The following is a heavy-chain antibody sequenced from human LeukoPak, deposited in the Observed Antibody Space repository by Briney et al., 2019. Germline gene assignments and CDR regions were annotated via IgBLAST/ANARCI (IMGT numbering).Heavy chain of an antibody. CDR2: ISAYNGNT. CDR1: GYTFTSYG. D-gene: IGHD5-24*01. V-gene: IGHV1-18*01. Sequence: ASVKVSCKASGYTFTSYGISWVRQAPGQGLEWMGWISAYNGNTNYAQKLQGRVTLTRDMSTSTDYLELSSLRSEDTAVYYCARDNSVRDEAWWFNPWGQETLVTVSS. J-gene: IGHJ5*02. CDR3: ARDNSVRDEAWWFNP.